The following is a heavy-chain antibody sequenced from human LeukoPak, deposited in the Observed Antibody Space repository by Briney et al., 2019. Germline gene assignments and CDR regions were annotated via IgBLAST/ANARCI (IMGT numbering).Heavy chain of an antibody. D-gene: IGHD3-16*01. Sequence: QPGGSLRLSCAASGFTFSSYEMNWVRQAPGKGLEWVSYISSSGSTIYYADSVKGRFTISRDNAKTSLYLQMNSLRAEDTAVYYCARDQLWTFGGVDYFDYWGQGTLVTVSS. CDR1: GFTFSSYE. V-gene: IGHV3-48*03. J-gene: IGHJ4*02. CDR2: ISSSGSTI. CDR3: ARDQLWTFGGVDYFDY.